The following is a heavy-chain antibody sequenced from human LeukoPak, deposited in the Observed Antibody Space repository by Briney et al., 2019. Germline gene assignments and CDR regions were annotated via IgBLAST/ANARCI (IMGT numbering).Heavy chain of an antibody. CDR3: AKVADSSGYYISDY. J-gene: IGHJ4*02. CDR1: GSTFSSYA. V-gene: IGHV3-23*01. CDR2: ISGSGGST. D-gene: IGHD3-22*01. Sequence: GGSLRLSCAASGSTFSSYAMSWVRQAPGKGLEWVSAISGSGGSTYYADSVKGRFTISRDNSKNTLYLQMNSLRAEDTAVYYCAKVADSSGYYISDYWGQGTLVTVSS.